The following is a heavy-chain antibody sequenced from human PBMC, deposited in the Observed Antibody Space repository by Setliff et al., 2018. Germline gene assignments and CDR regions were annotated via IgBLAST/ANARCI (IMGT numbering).Heavy chain of an antibody. V-gene: IGHV4-61*09. CDR1: GGSISSGSYY. Sequence: LSLTCTVSGGSISSGSYYWSWIRQPAGKGLEWIGHIYTSGSTNYNPSLKSRVTISVDTSKNQFSLKLSSVTAADTAVYYCARDPRYSSSWYSFDIWGQGTRVTVS. J-gene: IGHJ3*02. D-gene: IGHD6-13*01. CDR3: ARDPRYSSSWYSFDI. CDR2: IYTSGST.